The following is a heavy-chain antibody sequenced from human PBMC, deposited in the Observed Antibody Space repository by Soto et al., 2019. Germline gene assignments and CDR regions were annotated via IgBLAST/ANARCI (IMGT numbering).Heavy chain of an antibody. CDR2: IYTGGST. D-gene: IGHD3-10*01. CDR3: ARDRRLIREIAYYGMEV. CDR1: VFSVRSNY. V-gene: IGHV3-53*01. Sequence: VGSLRLSCAASVFSVRSNYMSCVRHSPGKWLEWVSVIYTGGSTYYADSVKGRFTISRDNSKNTVYLQMNRLRAEDTAVYYCARDRRLIREIAYYGMEVWGQGTTVNVS. J-gene: IGHJ6*01.